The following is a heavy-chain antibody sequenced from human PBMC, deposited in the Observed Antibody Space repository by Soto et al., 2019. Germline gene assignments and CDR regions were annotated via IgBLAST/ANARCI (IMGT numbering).Heavy chain of an antibody. V-gene: IGHV4-59*12. CDR2: IHYRGST. Sequence: QVQLQESGPGLVKPSETLSLTCTVSTGSINSFYWNWIRQAPGRGLEWIGYIHYRGSTNYNPSLRSRITISVDTSKNQLSLSLRSVTASDSAVYFCARGATSILANYYFYMDVWGRGTPVTVSS. J-gene: IGHJ6*03. CDR1: TGSINSFY. CDR3: ARGATSILANYYFYMDV. D-gene: IGHD3-3*01.